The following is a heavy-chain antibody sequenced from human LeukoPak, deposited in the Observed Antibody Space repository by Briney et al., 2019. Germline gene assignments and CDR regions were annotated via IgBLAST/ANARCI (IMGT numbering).Heavy chain of an antibody. J-gene: IGHJ5*02. V-gene: IGHV3-33*01. CDR3: ARVGSGSSLVDP. CDR2: IWYDGSNK. Sequence: GGSLRLSCAASGFTFSSYGMHWVRQAPGKGLEWVAVIWYDGSNKYYADSVEGRFTISRDNSKNTLYLQMNSLRAEDTAVYYCARVGSGSSLVDPWGQGTLVTVSS. D-gene: IGHD1-26*01. CDR1: GFTFSSYG.